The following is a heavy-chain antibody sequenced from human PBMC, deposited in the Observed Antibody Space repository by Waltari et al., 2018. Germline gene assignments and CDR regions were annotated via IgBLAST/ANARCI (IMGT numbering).Heavy chain of an antibody. Sequence: QVQLQQWGAGLLKPSETLSLTCAVYGGSFSGYYWSWIRQPPGKGMEWIGEINHSGSTNYNPSLKSRVTISVDTSKNQFSLKLSSVTAADTAVYYCARVALCMPYYYYYMDVWGKGTTVTVSS. J-gene: IGHJ6*03. CDR3: ARVALCMPYYYYYMDV. CDR2: INHSGST. CDR1: GGSFSGYY. V-gene: IGHV4-34*01. D-gene: IGHD2-8*01.